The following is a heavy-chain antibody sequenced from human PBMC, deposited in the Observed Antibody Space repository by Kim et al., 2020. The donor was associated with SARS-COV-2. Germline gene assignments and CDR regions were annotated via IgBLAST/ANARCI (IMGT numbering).Heavy chain of an antibody. V-gene: IGHV1-18*01. Sequence: YAQKLQGRVTMTTDTSTSTAYMELRSLRSDDTAVYYCARSSDLRGVIPGYWGQGTLVTVSS. J-gene: IGHJ4*02. D-gene: IGHD3-10*01. CDR3: ARSSDLRGVIPGY.